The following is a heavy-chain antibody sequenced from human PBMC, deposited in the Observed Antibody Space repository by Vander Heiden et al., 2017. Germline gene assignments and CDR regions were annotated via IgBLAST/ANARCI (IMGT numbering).Heavy chain of an antibody. CDR3: AKSYSGSYYYPDY. CDR2: ISYDGSNK. J-gene: IGHJ4*02. D-gene: IGHD1-26*01. Sequence: QVQLVESGGGVVQPGWSLSLSCASSGFSFSSYGMHWVRQAPGKGLEWVAVISYDGSNKYYADSVKGRFTISRDNSKNTLYLQMNSLRAEDTAVYYCAKSYSGSYYYPDYWGQGTLVTVSS. CDR1: GFSFSSYG. V-gene: IGHV3-30*18.